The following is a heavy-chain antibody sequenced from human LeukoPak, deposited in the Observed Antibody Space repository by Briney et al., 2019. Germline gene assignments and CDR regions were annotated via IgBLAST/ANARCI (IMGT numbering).Heavy chain of an antibody. J-gene: IGHJ4*02. V-gene: IGHV3-23*01. CDR3: AKDGYYGSGSYHDY. D-gene: IGHD3-10*01. CDR1: GFTFSSYA. Sequence: GGSLRLSCAASGFTFSSYAMNWVRQAPGKGLEWVSAISGSGASTYYADSVKGRFTISRDNSKNTLYLQMNSLRAEDTAVYYCAKDGYYGSGSYHDYWGQGTLVTVSS. CDR2: ISGSGAST.